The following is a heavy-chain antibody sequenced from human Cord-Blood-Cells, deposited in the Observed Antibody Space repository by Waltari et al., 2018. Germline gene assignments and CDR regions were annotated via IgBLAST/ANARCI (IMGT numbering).Heavy chain of an antibody. D-gene: IGHD2-21*02. Sequence: QLQLQESSPGLVKPSETLSLTCTVSGGSISSSSYYWGWIRQPPGKGLEWIGSIYYSGSTYYNPSLKSRVTISVDTSKNQFSLKLSSVTAADTAVYYCARLIVVVTAILDYWGQGTLVTVSS. V-gene: IGHV4-39*01. CDR1: GGSISSSSYY. CDR2: IYYSGST. J-gene: IGHJ4*02. CDR3: ARLIVVVTAILDY.